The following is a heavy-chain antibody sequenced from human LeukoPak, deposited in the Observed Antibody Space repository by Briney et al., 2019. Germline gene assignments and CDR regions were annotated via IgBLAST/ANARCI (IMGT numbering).Heavy chain of an antibody. CDR1: GFTFRNFW. CDR2: IHPEGNEK. Sequence: VQPGGSLRLSCAASGFTFRNFWMSWFRQAPGRGLEWVANIHPEGNEKYHVESVKGGVTISRDNPKSSLFPQMNGLRVEDTAVYYCARGDAFSGDHWGQGTLVTVSS. J-gene: IGHJ4*02. V-gene: IGHV3-7*04. CDR3: ARGDAFSGDH.